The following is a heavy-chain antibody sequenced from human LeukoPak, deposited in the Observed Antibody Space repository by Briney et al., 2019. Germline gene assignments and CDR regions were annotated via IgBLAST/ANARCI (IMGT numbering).Heavy chain of an antibody. CDR3: ARAEGSGSYYA. D-gene: IGHD3-10*01. V-gene: IGHV4-34*01. CDR2: INHSGST. CDR1: GGSFSGYY. J-gene: IGHJ4*02. Sequence: KSSETLSLTCAVYGGSFSGYYWSWIRQPPGKGLEWIGEINHSGSTNYNPSLKSRVTISVDTSKNQFSLQLNAVTPEDTAVYYCARAEGSGSYYAWGQGTLVTVSS.